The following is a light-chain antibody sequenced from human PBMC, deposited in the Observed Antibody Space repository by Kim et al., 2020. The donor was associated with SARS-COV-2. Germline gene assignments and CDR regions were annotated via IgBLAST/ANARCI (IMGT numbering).Light chain of an antibody. CDR1: QTGLCTSNYNSY. Sequence: APLNSQSSQTGLCTSNYNSYLAWYKQKQGPAPKLLIYWASIRESGVSDRFSGSGSETDFTLTSSSLQAEDVAVYYCQQYYNTPPSFGQGTKLEI. CDR3: QQYYNTPPS. CDR2: WAS. V-gene: IGKV4-1*01. J-gene: IGKJ2*03.